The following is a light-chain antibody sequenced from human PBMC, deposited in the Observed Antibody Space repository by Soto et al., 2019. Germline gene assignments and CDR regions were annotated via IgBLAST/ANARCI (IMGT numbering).Light chain of an antibody. Sequence: EIVLTQSPATLSLSPGERATLSCRASQSVSSSFLAWYQQKPGQAPRLLIYGASNRATGIPDRFSGSGSGTDFTLTISRLEPEDFAVYYCQQYVTSPWAFDQGTKVDIK. CDR1: QSVSSSF. V-gene: IGKV3-20*01. CDR2: GAS. CDR3: QQYVTSPWA. J-gene: IGKJ1*01.